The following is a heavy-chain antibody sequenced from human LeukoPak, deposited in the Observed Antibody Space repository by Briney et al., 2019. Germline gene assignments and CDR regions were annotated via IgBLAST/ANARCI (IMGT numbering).Heavy chain of an antibody. V-gene: IGHV3-74*01. CDR1: GFTFSSYW. D-gene: IGHD6-13*01. CDR3: TRRAAALGAFDY. CDR2: INSDGSST. Sequence: GGYLRLSCAVSGFTFSSYWMHWVRQAPGKGLVWVSRINSDGSSTNYADSVKGRFPVSRDNAKHTLYLQMNSLRAEDTAVYYCTRRAAALGAFDYWGQGTLVTVSS. J-gene: IGHJ4*02.